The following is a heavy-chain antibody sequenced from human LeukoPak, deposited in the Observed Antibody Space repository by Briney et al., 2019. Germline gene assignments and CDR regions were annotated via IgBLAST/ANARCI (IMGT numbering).Heavy chain of an antibody. V-gene: IGHV4-61*02. J-gene: IGHJ5*02. CDR3: ARIAAGMFNWFDP. CDR1: GGSISSGSYY. D-gene: IGHD6-13*01. CDR2: IYTSGST. Sequence: PSETLSLTCTVSGGSISSGSYYWSWIRQPAGKGLEWIGRIYTSGSTNYNPSLKSRVTISVDTSMNQFSLKLSSVTAADTAVYYCARIAAGMFNWFDPWGQGTLVTVSS.